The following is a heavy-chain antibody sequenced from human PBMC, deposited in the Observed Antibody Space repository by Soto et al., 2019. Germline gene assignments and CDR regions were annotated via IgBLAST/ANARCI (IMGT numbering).Heavy chain of an antibody. CDR3: ARDGEWLVRDYYYYYGMDV. CDR2: ISAYDGKT. J-gene: IGHJ6*02. V-gene: IGHV1-18*01. Sequence: ASVKVSCKTSGYTFNTYGINWVRQAPGQGLELMGWISAYDGKTTYAEKFQGRVTLTTDTSTSTAYMELRSLRSDDTAVYYCARDGEWLVRDYYYYYGMDVWGQGTTVTVSS. CDR1: GYTFNTYG. D-gene: IGHD6-19*01.